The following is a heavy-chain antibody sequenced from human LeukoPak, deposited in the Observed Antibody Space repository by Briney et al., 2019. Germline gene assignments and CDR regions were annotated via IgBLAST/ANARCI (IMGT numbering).Heavy chain of an antibody. CDR2: IRYDGSNK. CDR1: GFTFSSYG. D-gene: IGHD3-3*01. J-gene: IGHJ6*03. V-gene: IGHV3-30*02. CDR3: AKDPPTIFGVVTGVGYYYMDV. Sequence: GGSLRLSCAASGFTFSSYGMHWVRQAPGKGLERVAFIRYDGSNKYYADSVKGRFTISRDNSKNTLYLQMNGLRAGDTAVYYCAKDPPTIFGVVTGVGYYYMDVWGKGTTVTVSS.